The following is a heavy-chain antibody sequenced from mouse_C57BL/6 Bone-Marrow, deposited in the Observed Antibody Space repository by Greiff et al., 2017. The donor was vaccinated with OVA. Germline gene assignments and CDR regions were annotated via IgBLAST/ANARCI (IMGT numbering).Heavy chain of an antibody. CDR2: IYPGNSDT. Sequence: VQLQQSGTVLARPGASVKMSCKTSGYTFTSYWMHWVKQRPGQGLEWIGAIYPGNSDTSYNQKFKGKAKLTAVTSASTAYMELSSLTNEDSAVYYCTREGIFITTVVADFDYWGQGTTLTVSS. J-gene: IGHJ2*01. CDR1: GYTFTSYW. D-gene: IGHD1-1*01. V-gene: IGHV1-5*01. CDR3: TREGIFITTVVADFDY.